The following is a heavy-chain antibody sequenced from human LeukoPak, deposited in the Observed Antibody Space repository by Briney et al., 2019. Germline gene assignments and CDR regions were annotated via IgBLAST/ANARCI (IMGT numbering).Heavy chain of an antibody. CDR2: IGIDSGNT. CDR1: GFTFSDYS. J-gene: IGHJ4*02. D-gene: IGHD5-24*01. Sequence: GGSLRLSCAASGFTFSDYSMNWVRQAPGKGLEWISYIGIDSGNTNYADSVKGRFTISGDKAKNSLYLQMNSLRVEDTAVYYCARDYKYAFDNWGQGTLVTVSP. V-gene: IGHV3-48*01. CDR3: ARDYKYAFDN.